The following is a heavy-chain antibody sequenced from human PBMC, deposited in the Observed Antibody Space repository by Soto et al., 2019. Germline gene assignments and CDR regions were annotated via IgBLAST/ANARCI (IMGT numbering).Heavy chain of an antibody. CDR2: IYYSGSA. CDR3: ARPRGDYDILTGYYTGTSYGMDV. CDR1: GGSISSGDYY. J-gene: IGHJ6*02. V-gene: IGHV4-39*01. Sequence: SEPLSLTCSVSGGSISSGDYYWGWIRQPPGKGLEWIGSIYYSGSAYYNPSLKSRVTISVDTSKNQFSLKLSSVTAADTAVYYCARPRGDYDILTGYYTGTSYGMDVWGQGTTVTVSS. D-gene: IGHD3-9*01.